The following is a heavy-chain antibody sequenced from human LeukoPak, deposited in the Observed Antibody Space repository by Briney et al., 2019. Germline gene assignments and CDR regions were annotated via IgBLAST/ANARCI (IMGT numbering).Heavy chain of an antibody. J-gene: IGHJ4*02. V-gene: IGHV4-30-4*07. CDR1: GDSIRSGGYS. Sequence: PSETLSLTCAVSGDSIRSGGYSWSWIRQPPGKGLEWIGYIYYSGSTYYSPSLKSRITISLDTSKNQFSLRLTSVTAADTAVYYCARHRGSSSWSSYYFDYWGQGTLVTVSS. D-gene: IGHD6-13*01. CDR2: IYYSGST. CDR3: ARHRGSSSWSSYYFDY.